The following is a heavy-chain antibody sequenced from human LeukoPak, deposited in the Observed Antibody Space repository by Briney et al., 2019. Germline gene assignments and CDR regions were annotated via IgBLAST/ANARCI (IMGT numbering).Heavy chain of an antibody. Sequence: GGALRLSCVASGFTFSSYSMNWVRQAAGKGVEWVSYISSSSATIYYADSVKGRFTTSRDNAKNSLYLQMNSLRAEDTAVYYCARDLGTLGYWGQGTLVTVSS. D-gene: IGHD3-16*01. V-gene: IGHV3-48*01. CDR2: ISSSSATI. CDR3: ARDLGTLGY. J-gene: IGHJ4*02. CDR1: GFTFSSYS.